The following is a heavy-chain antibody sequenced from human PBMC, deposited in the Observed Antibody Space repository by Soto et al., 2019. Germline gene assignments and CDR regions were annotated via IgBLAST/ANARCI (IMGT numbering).Heavy chain of an antibody. V-gene: IGHV1-18*01. Sequence: ASVKVSCKASGYAFASYGISWVRQAPGQGLEWMGWISADNGNTKYSQKFQGRVTITRDTSASTAYMELSSLRSDDTAVYYCARAISDYGDYYPPGYWFDLWGQGTLVTVSS. J-gene: IGHJ5*02. D-gene: IGHD4-17*01. CDR3: ARAISDYGDYYPPGYWFDL. CDR2: ISADNGNT. CDR1: GYAFASYG.